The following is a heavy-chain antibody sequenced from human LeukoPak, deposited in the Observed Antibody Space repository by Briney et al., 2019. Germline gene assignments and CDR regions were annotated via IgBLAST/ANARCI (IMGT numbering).Heavy chain of an antibody. CDR1: GFTFSSYA. D-gene: IGHD3-9*01. Sequence: GGSLRLSCAASGFTFSSYAMSWVRQAPGKGLEWVSAISGSGGSTYYADSVKGRFTISRDNSKNTLYLQMNSLRAEDTAVYYCARPDLFTGYSQFDYSGQGTLVTVSS. CDR3: ARPDLFTGYSQFDY. V-gene: IGHV3-23*01. J-gene: IGHJ4*02. CDR2: ISGSGGST.